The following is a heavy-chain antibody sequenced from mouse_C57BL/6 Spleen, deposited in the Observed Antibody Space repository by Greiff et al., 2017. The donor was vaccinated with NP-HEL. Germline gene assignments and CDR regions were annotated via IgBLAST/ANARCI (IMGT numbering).Heavy chain of an antibody. Sequence: VQLQQPGAELVKPGASVKLSCKASGYTFTSYWMQWVKQRPGQGLEWIGEIDPSDSYTNYNQKFKGKATLTVDTSSSTAYMQLSSLTSEDSAVYYCARKSNSYYFDYWGQGTTLTVSS. CDR2: IDPSDSYT. J-gene: IGHJ2*01. D-gene: IGHD2-5*01. V-gene: IGHV1-50*01. CDR3: ARKSNSYYFDY. CDR1: GYTFTSYW.